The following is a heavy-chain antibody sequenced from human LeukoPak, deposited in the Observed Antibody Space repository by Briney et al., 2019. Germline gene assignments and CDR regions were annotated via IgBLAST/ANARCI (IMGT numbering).Heavy chain of an antibody. D-gene: IGHD6-13*01. CDR1: GGSISSGGYY. CDR2: IYYSGST. CDR3: ARAGAAAGTVIGAFDI. J-gene: IGHJ3*02. Sequence: SETLSLTCTVSGGSISSGGYYWSWIRQHPGKGLEWIGYIYYSGSTYYNPSLKSRVTISVDTSKNQFSLKLSSVTAADTAVYYCARAGAAAGTVIGAFDIWGQGTMVTVSS. V-gene: IGHV4-31*03.